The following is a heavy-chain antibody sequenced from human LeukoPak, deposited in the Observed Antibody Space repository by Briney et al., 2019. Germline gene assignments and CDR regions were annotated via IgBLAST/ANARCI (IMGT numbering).Heavy chain of an antibody. V-gene: IGHV1-24*01. D-gene: IGHD3-22*01. CDR2: FDPEDGET. Sequence: ASVKVSCKVSGYTLTELSVHWVRQAPGKGLEWMGGFDPEDGETIYAQKFQGRVTMTEDTSTDTAYMELSSLRSEDTAVYYCATLPKSGYATFSPLDYWGQGTLVTVSS. CDR1: GYTLTELS. CDR3: ATLPKSGYATFSPLDY. J-gene: IGHJ4*02.